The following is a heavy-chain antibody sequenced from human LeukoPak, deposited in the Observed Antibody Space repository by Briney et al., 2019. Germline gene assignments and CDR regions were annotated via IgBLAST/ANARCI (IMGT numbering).Heavy chain of an antibody. V-gene: IGHV4-4*07. CDR2: IYATGHT. J-gene: IGHJ3*02. CDR3: AREGQQLWAFDI. CDR1: GGSFSGYY. D-gene: IGHD6-13*01. Sequence: SETLSLTCAVYGGSFSGYYWSWIRQSAGKGLEWIGRIYATGHTKYNPSLQSRVTMTIDRSKNQFSLTLSSVTAADTAVYYCAREGQQLWAFDIWGQGTVVTV.